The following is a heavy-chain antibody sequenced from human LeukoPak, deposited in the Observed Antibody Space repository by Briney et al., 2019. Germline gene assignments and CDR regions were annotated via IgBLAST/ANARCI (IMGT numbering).Heavy chain of an antibody. CDR2: MSADGTTK. CDR3: ARDLPFYDNSVYDTA. V-gene: IGHV3-30-3*01. Sequence: GTSLRLSCAAPGFTLSSQNMHWVRQAPGRGLEWVAVMSADGTTKYYADSVKGRFTISRDNSRNTLYLQMNSLRAEDTAVYSCARDLPFYDNSVYDTAWGQGTLVTVSS. CDR1: GFTLSSQN. J-gene: IGHJ4*02. D-gene: IGHD3-22*01.